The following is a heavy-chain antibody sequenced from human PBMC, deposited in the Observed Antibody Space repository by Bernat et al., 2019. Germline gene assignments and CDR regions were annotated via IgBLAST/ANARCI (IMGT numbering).Heavy chain of an antibody. D-gene: IGHD3-3*01. CDR2: IYWDDDN. Sequence: QISLKESGPTRVKPTQTLTLTCTFSGFSLLNSGEGVGWIRQPPGKALEGLALIYWDDDNRYSASMRNRLTTSRDNSKNQVFLTMSNMDPVATDTYCCDHSRSGLVSGPLSDAFDFWGQGTMVTVSS. CDR1: GFSLLNSGEG. J-gene: IGHJ3*01. V-gene: IGHV2-5*02. CDR3: DHSRSGLVSGPLSDAFDF.